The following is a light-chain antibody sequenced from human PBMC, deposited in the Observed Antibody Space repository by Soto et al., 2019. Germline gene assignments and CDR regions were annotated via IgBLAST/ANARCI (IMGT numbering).Light chain of an antibody. CDR3: QHRSNWPPVIT. V-gene: IGKV3-11*01. Sequence: EVVMTQSPVTLSVSPGDRATLSCRASQSVNNYLAWYQQKPGQVPRLLIYDASNRATGIPARFSGRGSGTDFTLTISRLEPEDFAVYYCQHRSNWPPVITFGGGTKVDIK. CDR1: QSVNNY. CDR2: DAS. J-gene: IGKJ4*01.